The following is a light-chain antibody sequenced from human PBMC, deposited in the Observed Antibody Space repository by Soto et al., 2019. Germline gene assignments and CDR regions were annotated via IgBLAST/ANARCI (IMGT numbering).Light chain of an antibody. Sequence: QSVLTQPPSVSAAPGQKVTISCSGSNSNIGDNYVSWYQQFPGAAPKLLIYANTERPSGIPDRFSGSKSGTSATLGITGLQTGDEAIYYCGTWDSSLSGVVFGGGTKPTVL. CDR3: GTWDSSLSGVV. CDR1: NSNIGDNY. J-gene: IGLJ2*01. V-gene: IGLV1-51*01. CDR2: ANT.